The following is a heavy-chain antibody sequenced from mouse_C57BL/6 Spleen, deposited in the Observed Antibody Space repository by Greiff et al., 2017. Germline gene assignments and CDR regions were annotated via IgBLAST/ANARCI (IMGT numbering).Heavy chain of an antibody. J-gene: IGHJ4*01. CDR2: ISSGGSYT. CDR3: ARQGVDAYYYAMDY. Sequence: EVQRVESGGDLVKPGGSLKLSCAASGFTFSSYGMSWVRQTPDKRLEWVATISSGGSYTYYPDSVKGRFTISRDNAKNTLYLQMSSLKSEDTAMYYCARQGVDAYYYAMDYGGQGTSVTVSS. V-gene: IGHV5-6*01. CDR1: GFTFSSYG.